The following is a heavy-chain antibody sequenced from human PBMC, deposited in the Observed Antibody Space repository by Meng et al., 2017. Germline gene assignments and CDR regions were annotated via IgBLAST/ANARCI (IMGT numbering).Heavy chain of an antibody. CDR3: TTDLSPPFDY. J-gene: IGHJ4*02. Sequence: EVHMVASGGVLVNPGEFLRLSFAASGIAFSNAWMRWVRQAPGKGLEWVGRIKSETDGGTPDYAAPVKGRFNISRDDSKNTLYLQMNSLKTEDTAVYYCTTDLSPPFDYWGRGTLVTVSS. CDR1: GIAFSNAW. CDR2: IKSETDGGTP. V-gene: IGHV3-15*01.